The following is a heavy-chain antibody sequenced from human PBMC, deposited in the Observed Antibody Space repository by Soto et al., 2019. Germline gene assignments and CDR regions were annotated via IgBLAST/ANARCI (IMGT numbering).Heavy chain of an antibody. CDR1: GYTFTSYG. D-gene: IGHD2-8*01. V-gene: IGHV1-18*01. CDR3: AREDCTNGVCYTNWFDP. J-gene: IGHJ5*02. Sequence: ASVKVSCKASGYTFTSYGISWVRQAPGQGLEWMGWISAYNGNTNYAQKLQGRVTMTTDTSTSTAYMELRSLRSDDTAVYYCAREDCTNGVCYTNWFDPWGQGTLVTVSS. CDR2: ISAYNGNT.